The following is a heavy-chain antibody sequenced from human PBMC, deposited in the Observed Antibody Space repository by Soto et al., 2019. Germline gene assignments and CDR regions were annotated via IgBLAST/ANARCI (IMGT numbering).Heavy chain of an antibody. Sequence: QVQLQESGPGLVKPSQTLSLTCTVSGGSISSGGYSWSWIRQHPGKGLEWIGYIFYSGSTSYNPSPQSRVTISVDTSKSQFSLKVSSVTAADTAVYYCARGVLHWGQGTLVTVSS. J-gene: IGHJ4*02. CDR1: GGSISSGGYS. V-gene: IGHV4-31*03. CDR3: ARGVLH. CDR2: IFYSGST.